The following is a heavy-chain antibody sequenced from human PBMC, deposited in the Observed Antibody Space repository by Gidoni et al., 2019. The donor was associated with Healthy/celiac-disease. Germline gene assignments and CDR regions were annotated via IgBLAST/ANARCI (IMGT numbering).Heavy chain of an antibody. D-gene: IGHD3-22*01. CDR3: ARDPTAQWLLPAEFDY. CDR2: IYYSGST. V-gene: IGHV4-39*07. Sequence: QLQLQESGPGLVKPSETLSLTCTVSGGSISSSSYYWGWIRQPPGKGLEWIGSIYYSGSTYYNPSLKSRVTISVDTSKNQFSLKLSSVTAADTAVYYCARDPTAQWLLPAEFDYWGQGTLVTVSS. CDR1: GGSISSSSYY. J-gene: IGHJ4*02.